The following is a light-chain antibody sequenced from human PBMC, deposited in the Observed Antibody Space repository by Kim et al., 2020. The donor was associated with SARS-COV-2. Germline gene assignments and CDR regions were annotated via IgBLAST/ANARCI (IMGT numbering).Light chain of an antibody. V-gene: IGLV3-19*01. Sequence: SSVLTQDPAVSVALGQTVRITCQGDSLRSYYASWYQQKPGQAPVLVIYGKNNRPSGIPDRFSGSSSGNTASLTITGAQADDEADYYCNSRDSSGNHVVFG. CDR1: SLRSYY. J-gene: IGLJ2*01. CDR2: GKN. CDR3: NSRDSSGNHVV.